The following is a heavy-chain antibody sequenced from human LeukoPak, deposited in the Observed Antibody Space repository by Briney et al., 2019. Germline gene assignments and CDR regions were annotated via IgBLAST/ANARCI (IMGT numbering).Heavy chain of an antibody. V-gene: IGHV3-7*04. J-gene: IGHJ4*02. CDR3: TRDALFGSGRTLLDF. D-gene: IGHD3-10*01. CDR2: IKQDGSEA. Sequence: GGSLRLSCAASEFTFNRYWMSWVRQAPGKGLQWVANIKQDGSEAHYVDSVKGRFTISRDNAKNSLSLQMNSLNVDDTGVYFCTRDALFGSGRTLLDFWSQGTLVSVSS. CDR1: EFTFNRYW.